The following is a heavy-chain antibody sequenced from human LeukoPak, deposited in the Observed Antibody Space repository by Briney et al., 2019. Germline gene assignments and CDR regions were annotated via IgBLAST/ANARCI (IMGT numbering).Heavy chain of an antibody. J-gene: IGHJ6*02. D-gene: IGHD3-10*01. V-gene: IGHV1-69*04. Sequence: SVKVSCKASGGTFSSYAISWVRQAPGQGLEWMGRIIPILGIANYAQKFQGRVTITADKSTSTAYMELSSLRSEDTAVCYCANEGSGSYYEYYYYGMDVWGQGTTVTVSS. CDR3: ANEGSGSYYEYYYYGMDV. CDR2: IIPILGIA. CDR1: GGTFSSYA.